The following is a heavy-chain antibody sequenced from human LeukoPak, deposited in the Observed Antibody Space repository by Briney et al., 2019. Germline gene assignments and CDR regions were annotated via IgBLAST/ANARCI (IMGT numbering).Heavy chain of an antibody. D-gene: IGHD3-10*01. Sequence: GRSLRLSCAASGFTFDDYAMHWVRQAPGKGLEWVSGISWNSGSIGYADSVKGRFTISRDNAKNSLYLQMNSLRAEDTALYYCAKDRGYGPGSYYYYYGMDVWGQGTTVTVSS. V-gene: IGHV3-9*01. CDR2: ISWNSGSI. CDR1: GFTFDDYA. CDR3: AKDRGYGPGSYYYYYGMDV. J-gene: IGHJ6*02.